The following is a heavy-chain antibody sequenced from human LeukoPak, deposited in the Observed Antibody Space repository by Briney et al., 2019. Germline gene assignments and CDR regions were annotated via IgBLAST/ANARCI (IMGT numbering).Heavy chain of an antibody. CDR3: GKATGYSYGPQYGMDV. V-gene: IGHV3-23*01. J-gene: IGHJ6*02. D-gene: IGHD5-18*01. Sequence: GGSLRLSCAASGFTFSSYAMSWVRQVPGKGLEWVSAISGSGGSTNYADSVKGRFTISRDNSKNTLYLQMNSLRAEDTAVYYCGKATGYSYGPQYGMDVWGQGTTVTVSS. CDR2: ISGSGGST. CDR1: GFTFSSYA.